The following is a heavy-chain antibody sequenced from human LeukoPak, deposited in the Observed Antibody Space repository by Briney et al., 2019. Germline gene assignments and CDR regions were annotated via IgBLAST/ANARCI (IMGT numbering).Heavy chain of an antibody. CDR2: ISSSSSYI. CDR3: ARATRGYSYGYLGD. V-gene: IGHV3-21*01. CDR1: GFFVSNNY. J-gene: IGHJ4*02. Sequence: GGSLRLSCAASGFFVSNNYMNWVRQAPGKGLEWVSSISSSSSYIYYADSVKGRFTISRDNAKNSLYLQMNSLRAEDTALYYCARATRGYSYGYLGDWGQGTLVTVSS. D-gene: IGHD5-18*01.